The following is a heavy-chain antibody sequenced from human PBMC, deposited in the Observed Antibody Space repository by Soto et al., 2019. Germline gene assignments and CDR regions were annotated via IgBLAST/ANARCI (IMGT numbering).Heavy chain of an antibody. D-gene: IGHD1-1*01. Sequence: SETLSLTCTVSGGSISSSSYYWGWIRQPPGKGLEWIGSIYYSGSTYYNPSLKSRVTISVDTSKNQFSLKLSSVTAADTAVYYCATTRGGDYVDYWGQGTLVTVSS. CDR1: GGSISSSSYY. CDR2: IYYSGST. V-gene: IGHV4-39*01. J-gene: IGHJ4*02. CDR3: ATTRGGDYVDY.